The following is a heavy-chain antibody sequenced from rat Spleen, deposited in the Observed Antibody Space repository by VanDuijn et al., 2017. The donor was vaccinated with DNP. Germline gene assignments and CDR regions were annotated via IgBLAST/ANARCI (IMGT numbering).Heavy chain of an antibody. Sequence: EVQLVESGGDLVQPGRSLKLSCVASGFTFNNYWMTWIRQVPGKGLEWVASITSSGGSTYYPDSVKGRFTISRDNAKNTLYLQMNSLRSEDTATYYCARDRGLITTGVFDYWGQGVMVTVSS. CDR3: ARDRGLITTGVFDY. D-gene: IGHD1-10*01. CDR1: GFTFNNYW. V-gene: IGHV5-31*01. CDR2: ITSSGGST. J-gene: IGHJ2*01.